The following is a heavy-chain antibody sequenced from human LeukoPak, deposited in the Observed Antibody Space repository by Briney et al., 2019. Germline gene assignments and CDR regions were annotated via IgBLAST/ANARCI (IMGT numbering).Heavy chain of an antibody. CDR3: ARRYYYMDV. V-gene: IGHV4-39*07. Sequence: SETLSLTCTVSGGSISSSSYFWGWIRQPPGKGLEWIGSIYYSGSTYYNPSLNSRVTISVDTSKRQFSLKLSAVTAADTAVYYCARRYYYMDVWGKGTTVTVSS. CDR1: GGSISSSSYF. J-gene: IGHJ6*03. CDR2: IYYSGST.